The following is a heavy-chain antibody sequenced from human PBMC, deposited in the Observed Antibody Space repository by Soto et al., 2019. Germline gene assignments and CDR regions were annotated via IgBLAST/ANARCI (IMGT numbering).Heavy chain of an antibody. J-gene: IGHJ6*02. CDR2: INHSGST. CDR3: ARPIAARYYYGMDV. CDR1: GGSFSGYY. V-gene: IGHV4-34*01. D-gene: IGHD6-6*01. Sequence: SETLSLTCAVYGGSFSGYYWSWIRQPPGKGLEWIGEINHSGSTNYNPSLKSRVTISVDTSKNQFSLKLSSVTAADTAVYYCARPIAARYYYGMDVWGQGTTVTVSS.